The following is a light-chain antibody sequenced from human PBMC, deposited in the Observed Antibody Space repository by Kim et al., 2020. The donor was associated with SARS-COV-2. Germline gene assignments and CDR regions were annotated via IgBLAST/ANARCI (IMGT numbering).Light chain of an antibody. CDR3: SSYTSSSTWV. CDR2: DVS. Sequence: QSALTQPASVSGSPGQSITISCTGTSSDVGAYDYVSWYQQNPGKAPKLLIYDVSERPSGVSYRFSGSKSGNTASLTISRLRAEDEADYYCSSYTSSSTWVFGGGTKLTVL. J-gene: IGLJ3*02. V-gene: IGLV2-14*03. CDR1: SSDVGAYDY.